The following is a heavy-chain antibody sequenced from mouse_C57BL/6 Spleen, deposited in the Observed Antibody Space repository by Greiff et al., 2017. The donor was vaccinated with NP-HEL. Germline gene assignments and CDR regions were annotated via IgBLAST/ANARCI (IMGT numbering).Heavy chain of an antibody. V-gene: IGHV1-22*01. J-gene: IGHJ2*01. D-gene: IGHD2-5*01. CDR2: INPNNGGT. CDR1: GYTFTDYN. CDR3: ARGAYYSNFHFDY. Sequence: VQLQQSGPELVKPGASVKMSCKASGYTFTDYNMHWVKQSHGKSLEWIGYINPNNGGTSYNQKFKGKATLTVNKSSSTAYMELRSLTSEDSAVYYCARGAYYSNFHFDYWGQGTTLTVSS.